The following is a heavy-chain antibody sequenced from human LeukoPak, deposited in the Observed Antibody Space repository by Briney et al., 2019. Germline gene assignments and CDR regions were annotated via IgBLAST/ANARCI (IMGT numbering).Heavy chain of an antibody. J-gene: IGHJ6*02. D-gene: IGHD4-17*01. CDR1: GFTFDHYA. V-gene: IGHV3-43*02. CDR3: AKSYGSYYYYDMDV. CDR2: INGDGGAT. Sequence: GGSLRLSCAASGFTFDHYAMHWVRQAPGKGLEWVSLINGDGGATSYADSVKGRFTISRDNSKNSLYLQMNSLRTEDTALYYCAKSYGSYYYYDMDVWGQGTTVTVSS.